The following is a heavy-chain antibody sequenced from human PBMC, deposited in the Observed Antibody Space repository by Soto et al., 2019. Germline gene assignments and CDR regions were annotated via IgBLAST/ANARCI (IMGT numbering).Heavy chain of an antibody. CDR3: VRHGDYGSLGGRFDP. J-gene: IGHJ5*02. CDR2: IYYSGVP. V-gene: IGHV4-39*01. CDR1: GDSSGETAYY. D-gene: IGHD3-10*01. Sequence: LETLSLTWTVAGDSSGETAYYWGWIRQPPGKGLEWIGSIYYSGVPYYKPSLKSRVTMSLDTSKNQFSLKVTSVTAADTAIYYCVRHGDYGSLGGRFDPWGHGTLVTVSS.